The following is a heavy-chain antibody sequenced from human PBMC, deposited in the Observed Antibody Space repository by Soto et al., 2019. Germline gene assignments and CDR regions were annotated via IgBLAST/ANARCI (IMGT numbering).Heavy chain of an antibody. CDR2: ISAYNGNT. Sequence: ASVKVSCKASGYTFTSYCISWVRQAPGQGLEWMGWISAYNGNTNYAQKLQGRVTMTTDTSTSTAYMELRSLRSDDTAVYYCARDFRPMITFGGVIRDYWGQGTLVTVSS. J-gene: IGHJ4*02. V-gene: IGHV1-18*01. CDR1: GYTFTSYC. D-gene: IGHD3-16*02. CDR3: ARDFRPMITFGGVIRDY.